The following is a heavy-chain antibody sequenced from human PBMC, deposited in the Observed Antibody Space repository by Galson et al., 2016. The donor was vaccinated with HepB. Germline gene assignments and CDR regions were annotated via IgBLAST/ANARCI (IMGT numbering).Heavy chain of an antibody. J-gene: IGHJ5*01. CDR3: AREPYSSSWFDY. CDR1: GFTFTTYW. D-gene: IGHD6-13*01. Sequence: SLRLSCAASGFTFTTYWMIWVRQAPGKGLQWVSYISSRSGFYTNYADSVKGRFTISRDNAKNSLYLHMNSLRVEDTAVYFCAREPYSSSWFDYWGQGTLVTVSS. V-gene: IGHV3-11*06. CDR2: ISSRSGFYT.